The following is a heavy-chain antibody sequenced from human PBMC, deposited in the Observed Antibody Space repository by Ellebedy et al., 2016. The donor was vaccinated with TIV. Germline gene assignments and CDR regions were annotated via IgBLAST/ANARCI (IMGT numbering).Heavy chain of an antibody. V-gene: IGHV4-59*01. CDR3: ARASYSIGYYGIDY. CDR1: SDSFTTDF. D-gene: IGHD3-10*01. CDR2: IYYNGRA. Sequence: MPSETLSLTCTVSSDSFTTDFWNWIRQTQGKGLGWIGYIYYNGRASYNHSLRSRATMSIDTSKNQVSLKLSSVTAADTAVYYCARASYSIGYYGIDYWGPGNLVTVSS. J-gene: IGHJ4*02.